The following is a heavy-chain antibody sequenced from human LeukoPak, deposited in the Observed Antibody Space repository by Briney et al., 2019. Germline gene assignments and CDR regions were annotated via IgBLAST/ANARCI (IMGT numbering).Heavy chain of an antibody. D-gene: IGHD3-3*01. CDR2: IYYSGST. CDR1: GGSISRYY. J-gene: IGHJ4*02. V-gene: IGHV4-59*01. CDR3: ARDRPYDPLDY. Sequence: KTSETLSLTCTVSGGSISRYYWSWIRQPPGKGLEWIGYIYYSGSTNYNPSLKSRVTISVDTSKNQFSLKLSSVTAADTAVYYCARDRPYDPLDYWGQGTLVTVSS.